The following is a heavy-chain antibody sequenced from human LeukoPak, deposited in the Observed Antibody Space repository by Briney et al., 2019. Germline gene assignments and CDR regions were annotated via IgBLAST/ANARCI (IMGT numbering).Heavy chain of an antibody. CDR1: GYIFTNYY. CDR3: ARTCSGGNCYFVF. J-gene: IGHJ4*02. D-gene: IGHD2-15*01. V-gene: IGHV1-18*01. Sequence: GASVKVSCKASGYIFTNYYMHWVRQAPGQGLEWLGWVSTYNGNTNYAQKFQGRVTMTTDTSTGTAYMELRSLTSDDTAVYYCARTCSGGNCYFVFWGQGTLVTVSS. CDR2: VSTYNGNT.